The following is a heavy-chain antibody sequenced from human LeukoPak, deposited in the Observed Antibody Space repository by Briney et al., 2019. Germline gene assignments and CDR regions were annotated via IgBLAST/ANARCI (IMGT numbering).Heavy chain of an antibody. CDR3: ARDKGGSGYFDY. V-gene: IGHV3-21*01. Sequence: PGGSLRLSCAASGFTFSSYSMNWVRQAPGKGLEWVSSISSSSSCIYYADSVKGRFTISRDNAKNSLYLQMNSLRAEDTAVYYFARDKGGSGYFDYWGQGALVTVSS. CDR2: ISSSSSCI. J-gene: IGHJ4*02. D-gene: IGHD6-25*01. CDR1: GFTFSSYS.